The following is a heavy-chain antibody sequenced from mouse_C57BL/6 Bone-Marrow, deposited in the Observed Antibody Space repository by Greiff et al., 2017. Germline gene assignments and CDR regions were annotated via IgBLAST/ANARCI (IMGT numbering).Heavy chain of an antibody. CDR1: GYTFTSYW. J-gene: IGHJ4*01. CDR2: IHPNSGST. Sequence: VQLQQSGAELVKPGASVKLSCKASGYTFTSYWMHWVKQRPGQGLEWIGMIHPNSGSTNNNEKFKSKATLTVAKSSSTAYKQLSSLTSEDSAVYYCARYSNFYYAMDYWGQGTSVTVSA. CDR3: ARYSNFYYAMDY. D-gene: IGHD2-5*01. V-gene: IGHV1-64*01.